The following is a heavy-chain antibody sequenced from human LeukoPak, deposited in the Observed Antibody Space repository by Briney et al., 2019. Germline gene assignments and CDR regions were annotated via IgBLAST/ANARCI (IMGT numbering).Heavy chain of an antibody. CDR1: GFTFDDYA. D-gene: IGHD6-19*01. CDR2: ISWNSGSI. J-gene: IGHJ4*02. CDR3: AKAMGADSSGGDY. Sequence: TGRSLRLSCAASGFTFDDYAMHWVRHAPGKGLEWVSGISWNSGSIGYADSVKGRFTISRDNAKNSLYLQMNSLRAEDTALYYCAKAMGADSSGGDYWGQGTLVTVSS. V-gene: IGHV3-9*01.